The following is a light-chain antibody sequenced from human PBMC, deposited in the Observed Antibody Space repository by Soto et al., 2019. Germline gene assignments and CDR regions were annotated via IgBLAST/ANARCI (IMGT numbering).Light chain of an antibody. J-gene: IGKJ1*01. Sequence: DIQMTQSPSTLSASVGDRVTITCRASQSIRSWLAWYQQKPGKAPKLLIYKASILESGVPSRFSGRGSGTEFTLTISRLQPDDFATYYCQQYDSYWTFGQGTKVEIK. V-gene: IGKV1-5*03. CDR1: QSIRSW. CDR2: KAS. CDR3: QQYDSYWT.